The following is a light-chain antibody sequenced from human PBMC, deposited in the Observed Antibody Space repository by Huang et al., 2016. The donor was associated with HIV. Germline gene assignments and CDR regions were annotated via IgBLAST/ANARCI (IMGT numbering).Light chain of an antibody. CDR3: QQYHNWPYT. CDR1: QSVATN. CDR2: GAS. V-gene: IGKV3-15*01. J-gene: IGKJ2*01. Sequence: EIIMTQSPATLSLSPGEGASLSCRANQSVATNLAWYLQRPGQSPRILIFGASTRASGLPGRFSGSGSGTQFTLTVSGLQSEDFAVYYCQQYHNWPYTFGQGTKLEI.